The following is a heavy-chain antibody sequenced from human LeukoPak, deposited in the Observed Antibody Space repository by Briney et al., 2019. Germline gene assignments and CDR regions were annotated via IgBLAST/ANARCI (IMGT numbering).Heavy chain of an antibody. CDR2: INPSGGST. V-gene: IGHV1-46*01. J-gene: IGHJ4*02. Sequence: GASVKVSCKASGYTFTSYYMHWVRQAPGQGLEWMGIINPSGGSTSYAQKFQGRVTMTRDTSTSTVYMELSSLRSEDTAVYYRAREGYNWNPFDYWGQGTLVTVSS. D-gene: IGHD1-20*01. CDR1: GYTFTSYY. CDR3: AREGYNWNPFDY.